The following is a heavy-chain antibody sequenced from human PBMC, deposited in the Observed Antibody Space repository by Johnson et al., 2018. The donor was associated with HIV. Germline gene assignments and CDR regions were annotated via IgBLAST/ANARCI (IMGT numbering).Heavy chain of an antibody. CDR3: ARDGRITGTKDAFDI. D-gene: IGHD1-7*01. CDR1: GFTFSSYG. J-gene: IGHJ3*02. CDR2: IWYDGGNK. Sequence: QVQLVESGGGVVQPGRSLGLSCAASGFTFSSYGMHWVRQAPGKGLDWVAVIWYDGGNKYYADSVKGRFTISRDNSKNTLYLQMNSLRAEDTAVYYCARDGRITGTKDAFDIWGQGTMVTVSS. V-gene: IGHV3-33*01.